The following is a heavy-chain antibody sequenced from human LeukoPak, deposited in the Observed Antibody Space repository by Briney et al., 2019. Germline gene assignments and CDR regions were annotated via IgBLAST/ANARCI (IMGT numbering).Heavy chain of an antibody. J-gene: IGHJ6*03. CDR2: INTDGSRT. D-gene: IGHD3-16*02. CDR3: VRGASLAYYMDV. Sequence: GGSLRLSCAASGFTFNSYWIHWVRQAPGKGLVWVSRINTDGSRTNYADSVKGRFAISRGDAKNTVHLQMYSLGAEDSAVYYCVRGASLAYYMDVWGKGTTVTVSS. V-gene: IGHV3-74*01. CDR1: GFTFNSYW.